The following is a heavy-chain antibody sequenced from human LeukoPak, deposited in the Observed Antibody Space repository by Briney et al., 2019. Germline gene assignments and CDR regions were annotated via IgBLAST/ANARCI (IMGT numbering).Heavy chain of an antibody. CDR3: ARDWDYYDSSGYS. J-gene: IGHJ4*02. Sequence: GGSLRLSCAASGFTFSSYSMNWVRQAPGKGLEWVSSISSSSSYIYYADSVKGRFTISRDNAKNSLYLQMNSLRAEDTAVYYCARDWDYYDSSGYSWGQGTLVTVSS. CDR2: ISSSSSYI. D-gene: IGHD3-22*01. CDR1: GFTFSSYS. V-gene: IGHV3-21*01.